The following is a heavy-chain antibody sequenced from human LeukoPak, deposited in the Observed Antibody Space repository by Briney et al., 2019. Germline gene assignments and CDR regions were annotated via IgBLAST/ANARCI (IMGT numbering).Heavy chain of an antibody. CDR2: TSSDLNVK. V-gene: IGHV3-30*03. CDR3: AREGYYGSGSPPSLYFDY. CDR1: GFTFSDYY. Sequence: GGSLRLSCAASGFTFSDYYMSWIRQAPGKGLEWVAVTSSDLNVKLCADSVKGRFTISRDNSRSTLYLQMNSLRPEDTAIYYCAREGYYGSGSPPSLYFDYWGQGTLVTVSS. J-gene: IGHJ4*02. D-gene: IGHD3-10*01.